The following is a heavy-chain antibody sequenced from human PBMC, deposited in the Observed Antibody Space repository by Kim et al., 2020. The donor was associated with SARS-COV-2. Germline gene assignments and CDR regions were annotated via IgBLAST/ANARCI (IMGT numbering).Heavy chain of an antibody. Sequence: SETLSLTCAVYGGSFSGYYWSWIRQPPGKGLEWIGEINHSGSTNYNPSLKSRVTISVDTSKNQFSLKLSSVTAADTAVYYCARDGHYYGSGSYPIWGQGTLVTVSS. CDR1: GGSFSGYY. V-gene: IGHV4-34*01. J-gene: IGHJ4*02. CDR2: INHSGST. D-gene: IGHD3-10*01. CDR3: ARDGHYYGSGSYPI.